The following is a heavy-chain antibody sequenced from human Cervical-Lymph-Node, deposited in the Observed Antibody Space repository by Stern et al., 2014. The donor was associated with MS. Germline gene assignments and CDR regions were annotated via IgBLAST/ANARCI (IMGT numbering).Heavy chain of an antibody. Sequence: VQLVQSGPEVKKPGASVKVSCKAYGSTFPTYGIYWVRQAPGQGLEWMGWIRDYSGDTNSAQKFQGRVTMTKDTSTNTAYMELRSLTSDDTAVYYCAQSLAYYGMDVWGQGTTVTVSS. D-gene: IGHD2-21*01. CDR1: GSTFPTYG. CDR3: AQSLAYYGMDV. J-gene: IGHJ6*02. V-gene: IGHV1-18*01. CDR2: IRDYSGDT.